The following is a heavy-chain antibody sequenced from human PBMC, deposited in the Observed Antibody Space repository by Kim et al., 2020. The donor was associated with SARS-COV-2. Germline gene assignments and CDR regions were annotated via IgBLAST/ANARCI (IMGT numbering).Heavy chain of an antibody. CDR3: ARGLDLVLGRPDAFDI. CDR1: GGSFSGYY. J-gene: IGHJ3*02. D-gene: IGHD2-8*02. Sequence: SETLSLTCAVYGGSFSGYYWSWIRQPPGKGLEWIGEINHSGSTNYNPSLKSRVTISVDTSKNQFSLKLSSVTAADTAVYYCARGLDLVLGRPDAFDIWG. CDR2: INHSGST. V-gene: IGHV4-34*01.